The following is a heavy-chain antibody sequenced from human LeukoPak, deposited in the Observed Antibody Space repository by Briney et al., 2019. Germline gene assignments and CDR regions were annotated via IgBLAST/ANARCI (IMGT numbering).Heavy chain of an antibody. J-gene: IGHJ4*02. CDR3: ASGHIVGATLDY. Sequence: ASVKVSCKASGYTFTSYAMHWVRQAPGQRLEWMGWINAGNGNTKHSQKFQGRVTITRDTSASTAYMELSSLRSEDTAVYYCASGHIVGATLDYWGQGTLVTVSS. V-gene: IGHV1-3*01. D-gene: IGHD1-26*01. CDR2: INAGNGNT. CDR1: GYTFTSYA.